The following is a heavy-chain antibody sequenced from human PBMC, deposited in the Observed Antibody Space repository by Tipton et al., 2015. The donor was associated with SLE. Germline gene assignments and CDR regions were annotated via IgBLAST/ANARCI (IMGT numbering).Heavy chain of an antibody. CDR3: ARRMVFGGDYFDY. J-gene: IGHJ4*02. CDR2: IYYSGST. D-gene: IGHD3-10*02. CDR1: GGSISSYY. V-gene: IGHV4-59*08. Sequence: TLSLTCTVSGGSISSYYWSWIRQPPGKGLEWIGYIYYSGSTNYNPSLKSRGTISVDTSKNQFSLNLSSVTAADTAVYYFARRMVFGGDYFDYWGQGPLVTVSS.